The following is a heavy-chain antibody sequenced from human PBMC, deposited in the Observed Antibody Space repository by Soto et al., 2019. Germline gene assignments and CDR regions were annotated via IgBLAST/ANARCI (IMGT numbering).Heavy chain of an antibody. V-gene: IGHV4-34*01. Sequence: SETLSLTCAVYGGSFSGYYWSWIRQPPGKGLEWIGEINHSGSTNYNPSLKSRVTISVDTSKNQFSLKLSSVTAADTAVYYCARGGVTYYDFWMGYYEHRPVYNWFDPWGQGTLVTVSS. CDR1: GGSFSGYY. CDR3: ARGGVTYYDFWMGYYEHRPVYNWFDP. J-gene: IGHJ5*02. CDR2: INHSGST. D-gene: IGHD3-3*01.